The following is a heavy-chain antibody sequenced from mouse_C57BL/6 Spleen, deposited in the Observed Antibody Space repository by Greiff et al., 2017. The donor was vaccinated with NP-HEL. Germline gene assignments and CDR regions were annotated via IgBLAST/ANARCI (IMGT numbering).Heavy chain of an antibody. CDR3: TGFYYYGSSYRFDY. Sequence: EVKLMESGGGLVQPGGSMKLSCVASGFTFSNYWMNWVRQSPEKGLEWVAQIRLKSDNYATHYAESVKGRFTISRDDSKSSVYLQMNNLRAEDTGIYYCTGFYYYGSSYRFDYWGRGTTLTVSS. J-gene: IGHJ2*01. CDR2: IRLKSDNYAT. CDR1: GFTFSNYW. D-gene: IGHD1-1*01. V-gene: IGHV6-3*01.